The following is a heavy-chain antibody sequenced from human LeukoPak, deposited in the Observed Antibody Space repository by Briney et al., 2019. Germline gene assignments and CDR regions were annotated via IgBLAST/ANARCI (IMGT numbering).Heavy chain of an antibody. Sequence: SVKVSCKASGGTFSSYVISWVRQAPGQGLEWMGRIIPIFGTANYAQKFQGRVTITTDESTSTAYMELSSLRSEDTAVYYCARGGIAAAGTPLDYWGQGTLVTVSS. J-gene: IGHJ4*02. CDR3: ARGGIAAAGTPLDY. CDR2: IIPIFGTA. CDR1: GGTFSSYV. D-gene: IGHD6-13*01. V-gene: IGHV1-69*05.